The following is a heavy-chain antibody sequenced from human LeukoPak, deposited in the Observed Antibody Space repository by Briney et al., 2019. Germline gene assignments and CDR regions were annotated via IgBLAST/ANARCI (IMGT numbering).Heavy chain of an antibody. J-gene: IGHJ1*01. V-gene: IGHV3-21*01. CDR1: RITISSYA. Sequence: PGGSLRLSCAACRITISSYAMNWVRQAPGKGLEWLSTTSGSGSNIYYADSVKGRFSISRDNSKNSLYLQMDSLRADDKAVYYCARDPRGGGVRGVVSWGWGQGTLVIVSS. CDR3: ARDPRGGGVRGVVSWG. CDR2: TSGSGSNI. D-gene: IGHD3-10*01.